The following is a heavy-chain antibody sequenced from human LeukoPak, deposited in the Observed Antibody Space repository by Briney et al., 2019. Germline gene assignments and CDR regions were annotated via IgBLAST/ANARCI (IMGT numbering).Heavy chain of an antibody. D-gene: IGHD3-22*01. J-gene: IGHJ4*02. Sequence: ASVTVSCKASGGTFSSYAISWVRQAPGQGLEWMGGIIPIFGTANYAQKFQGRVTITADESTSTAYMELSSLRSEDTAVYYCARTQLKPPLYYYDSSGYYFDYWGQGTLVTVSS. CDR1: GGTFSSYA. V-gene: IGHV1-69*13. CDR3: ARTQLKPPLYYYDSSGYYFDY. CDR2: IIPIFGTA.